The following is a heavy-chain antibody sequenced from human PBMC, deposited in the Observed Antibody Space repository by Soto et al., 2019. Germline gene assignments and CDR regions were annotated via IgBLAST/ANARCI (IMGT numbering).Heavy chain of an antibody. CDR1: GFTFSSYW. D-gene: IGHD2-15*01. Sequence: VQLVESGGGLVQPGGSLRLSCAASGFTFSSYWMHWVRQAPGKGLVWVSRINSDGSSTSYADSVKGRFTISRDNAKNTLYLQMNSLRAEDTAVYYCARDLGYCSGGSCFLDAFDIWGQGTMVTVSS. J-gene: IGHJ3*02. V-gene: IGHV3-74*01. CDR2: INSDGSST. CDR3: ARDLGYCSGGSCFLDAFDI.